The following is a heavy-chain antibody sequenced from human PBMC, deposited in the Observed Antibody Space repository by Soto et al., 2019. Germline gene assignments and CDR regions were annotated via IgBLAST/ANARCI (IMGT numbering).Heavy chain of an antibody. CDR3: AREGSSGWNGLNWFAP. CDR2: ITSSGEQT. CDR1: GFNFRNFP. Sequence: GSLRLSCAASGFNFRNFPMTWVRQVPGQGLEYVSSITSSGEQTFYADSVKGRFSISRDNSKGILHLQMNSLRAEDTAIYHCAREGSSGWNGLNWFAPWGQGTLVTVSS. J-gene: IGHJ5*02. D-gene: IGHD6-19*01. V-gene: IGHV3-23*01.